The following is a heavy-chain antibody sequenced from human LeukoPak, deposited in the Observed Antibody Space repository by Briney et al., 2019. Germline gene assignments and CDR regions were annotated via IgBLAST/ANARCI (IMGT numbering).Heavy chain of an antibody. Sequence: AASVKVSCKASGYIFKSYGVSWVRQAPGQGLEWMGWINPNSGGTNYAQKFQGRVTMTRDTSISTAYMELSRLRSDDTAVYYCARDLGAFGVAPHFQHWGQGTLVTVSS. J-gene: IGHJ1*01. V-gene: IGHV1-2*02. CDR3: ARDLGAFGVAPHFQH. CDR1: GYIFKSYG. D-gene: IGHD3-3*01. CDR2: INPNSGGT.